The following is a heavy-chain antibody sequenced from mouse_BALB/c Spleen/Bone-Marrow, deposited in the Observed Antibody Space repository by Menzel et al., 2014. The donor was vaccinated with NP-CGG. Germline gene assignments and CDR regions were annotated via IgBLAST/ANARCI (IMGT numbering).Heavy chain of an antibody. CDR3: ARWGGTPYFDY. V-gene: IGHV1-14*01. J-gene: IGHJ2*01. Sequence: EVKLVESGPELVKPGASVKTSCKASGYTFTSYLIHWVKQKPGQGLEWIGYITPYNDDTKYNEKFKGKATLTSDKSSSTAYMELSSLTSEDSAVYYCARWGGTPYFDYWGQGTTLTVSS. CDR1: GYTFTSYL. D-gene: IGHD4-1*01. CDR2: ITPYNDDT.